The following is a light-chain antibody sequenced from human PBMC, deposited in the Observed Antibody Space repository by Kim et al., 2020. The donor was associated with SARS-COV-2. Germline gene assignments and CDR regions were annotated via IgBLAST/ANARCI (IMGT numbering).Light chain of an antibody. CDR2: SNN. CDR1: SSNIGINY. V-gene: IGLV1-47*02. J-gene: IGLJ3*02. CDR3: AAWDDSLSGWV. Sequence: GQRVTISCSGSSSNIGINYVYWYQQLPGTAPKLLIYSNNQRPSGVPDRFSGSKSGTSASLAISGLRSEDEADYYCAAWDDSLSGWVFGGGTKVTVL.